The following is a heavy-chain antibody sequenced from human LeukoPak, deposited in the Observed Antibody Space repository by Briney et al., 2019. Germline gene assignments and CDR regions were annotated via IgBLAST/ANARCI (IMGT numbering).Heavy chain of an antibody. CDR1: GFTFDDYG. CDR3: ARSKGYYDSSGFYYYFDY. V-gene: IGHV3-20*01. Sequence: GGSLRLSCAASGFTFDDYGMSWVRQAPGKGLEWVSGINWNGGSTGYADSVKGRFTISRDNAKNSLYLQTNSLRAEDTALYHCARSKGYYDSSGFYYYFDYWGQGTLVTVSS. D-gene: IGHD3-22*01. J-gene: IGHJ4*02. CDR2: INWNGGST.